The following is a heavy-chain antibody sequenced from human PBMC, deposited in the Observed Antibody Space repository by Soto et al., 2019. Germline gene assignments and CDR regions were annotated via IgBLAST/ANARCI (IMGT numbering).Heavy chain of an antibody. Sequence: GGSLRLSCAASGFTFGNHWMHSVRQAPGKGLEWVSRMNSDGSTTNYADSVKGRFTVSRDNAKNTLYLQMNSLRAEDTAVYYCATAEVDYWGPGTLVTVSS. CDR2: MNSDGSTT. J-gene: IGHJ4*02. CDR3: ATAEVDY. V-gene: IGHV3-74*01. CDR1: GFTFGNHW.